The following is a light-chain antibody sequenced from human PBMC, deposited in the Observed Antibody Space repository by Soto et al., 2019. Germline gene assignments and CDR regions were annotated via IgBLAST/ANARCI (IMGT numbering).Light chain of an antibody. CDR3: QQYGNLPLS. CDR1: QDINIY. CDR2: DAS. V-gene: IGKV1-33*01. J-gene: IGKJ4*01. Sequence: DIQMTQSPSSLSAFVGDRVTITCQASQDINIYLNWYQQKPGQAPKLLIYDASNLATGVPSKFSGGGSETDFTFTISSLQPEDIATYYCQQYGNLPLSFGGGTKVEIK.